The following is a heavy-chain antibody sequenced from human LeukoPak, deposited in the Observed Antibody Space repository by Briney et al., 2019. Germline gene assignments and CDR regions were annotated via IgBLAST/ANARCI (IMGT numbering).Heavy chain of an antibody. CDR3: AKWAYYDFWSGHYKSHFDS. CDR1: GFTFKNYA. CDR2: IRDSGNGT. J-gene: IGHJ4*02. V-gene: IGHV3-23*01. D-gene: IGHD3-3*01. Sequence: GGSLRLSCVVSGFTFKNYAMSWARQAPGKGLECVSSIRDSGNGTDYADSVKGRFTVSRDNSKNTLYSHMNTLSAEDTAVYYCAKWAYYDFWSGHYKSHFDSWGQGTLVTVSP.